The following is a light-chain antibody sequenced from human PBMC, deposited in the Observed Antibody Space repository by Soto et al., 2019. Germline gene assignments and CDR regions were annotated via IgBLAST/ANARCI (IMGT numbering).Light chain of an antibody. Sequence: QSALTQPASVSGSPGQSITISCTGTSSDVGGYNFVSWYQHHPGKAPELMIYEVSKRPSGVSDRFSGSKSGNTASLTISGLHADDEGDYYCTSYASSRTLVFGSGTKLTVL. V-gene: IGLV2-14*01. CDR1: SSDVGGYNF. CDR3: TSYASSRTLV. CDR2: EVS. J-gene: IGLJ1*01.